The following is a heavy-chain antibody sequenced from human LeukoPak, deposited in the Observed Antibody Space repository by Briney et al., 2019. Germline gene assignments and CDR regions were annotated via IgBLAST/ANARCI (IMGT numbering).Heavy chain of an antibody. Sequence: ASVKVSCKASGYTFTGSYMHWVRQAPGQGLEWMGWINPNSGGTNYAQKFQGRVTMTRDTSISTAYMELSRLRSDDTAVYYCARGRMLSLNWFDRWGQGTLVTVSS. D-gene: IGHD2-8*01. J-gene: IGHJ5*02. CDR1: GYTFTGSY. CDR2: INPNSGGT. V-gene: IGHV1-2*02. CDR3: ARGRMLSLNWFDR.